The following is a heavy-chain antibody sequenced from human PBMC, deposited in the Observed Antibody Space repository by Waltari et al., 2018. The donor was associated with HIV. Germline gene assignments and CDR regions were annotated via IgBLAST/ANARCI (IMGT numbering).Heavy chain of an antibody. Sequence: EVRLLESGGDLVQSGGSLRPACVDSGFTFSSYAMSWVRQAPGKGLEWVLSMSDSGGEKYYADSVKGRFTISRDNSKNTLYLQMNSLRAEDTAVYYCAKPWHLFDYWGQGILVTVSS. CDR3: AKPWHLFDY. D-gene: IGHD3-3*02. J-gene: IGHJ4*02. V-gene: IGHV3-23*01. CDR2: MSDSGGEK. CDR1: GFTFSSYA.